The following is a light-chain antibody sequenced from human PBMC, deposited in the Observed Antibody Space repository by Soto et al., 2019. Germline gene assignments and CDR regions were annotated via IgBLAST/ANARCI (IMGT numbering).Light chain of an antibody. CDR2: ENN. V-gene: IGLV1-51*02. CDR3: GTWDSSLGAVL. Sequence: QSVLTQPPSVSAAPGQKVTISCPGSSSNIGKNYVSWYQQLPGTPPKLLIHENNKRPSGIPDRFSGSKSGTSATLGITGLQTGDEADYYCGTWDSSLGAVLFGGGTKVTVL. CDR1: SSNIGKNY. J-gene: IGLJ2*01.